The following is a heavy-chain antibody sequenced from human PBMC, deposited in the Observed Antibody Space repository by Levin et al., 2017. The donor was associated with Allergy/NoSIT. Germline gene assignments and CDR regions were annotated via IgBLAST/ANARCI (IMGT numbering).Heavy chain of an antibody. CDR1: GFTFRNYA. V-gene: IGHV3-30*04. Sequence: QAGGSLRLSCEASGFTFRNYAIHWVRQAPGKGLEWVAVMSYDGSNRYYAESVKGRFTISRDTSKNTLFLQMSNLRPEDTAVYYCAKVHGRGYSDYGDHYYGMEVWGQGTTVTVSS. D-gene: IGHD5-12*01. CDR2: MSYDGSNR. CDR3: AKVHGRGYSDYGDHYYGMEV. J-gene: IGHJ6*02.